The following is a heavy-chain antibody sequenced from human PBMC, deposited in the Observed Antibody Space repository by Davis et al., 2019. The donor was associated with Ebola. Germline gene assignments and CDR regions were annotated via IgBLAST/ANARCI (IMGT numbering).Heavy chain of an antibody. V-gene: IGHV4-34*01. J-gene: IGHJ4*02. CDR1: GGSISSYY. D-gene: IGHD6-6*01. CDR2: INHSGST. Sequence: SETLSLTCTVSGGSISSYYWSWIRQPPGKGLEWIGEINHSGSTNYNPSLKSRVTISVDTSKNQFSLKLSSVTAADTAVYYCAFTSIAARPFDYWGQGTLVTVSS. CDR3: AFTSIAARPFDY.